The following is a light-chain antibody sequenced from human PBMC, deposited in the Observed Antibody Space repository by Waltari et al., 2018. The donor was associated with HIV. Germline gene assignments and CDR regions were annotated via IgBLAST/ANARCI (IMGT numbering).Light chain of an antibody. Sequence: QSVLTQPPSVSAAPGQEVTISCSGSSPNIGRNFVSWYQHPPGTAPKLLIFETRKRPSEIPDRFSGSQSGTSATLDITGLQTGDEAEYFCGSWDSDLRAVVFGGGTKLTVL. V-gene: IGLV1-51*02. CDR3: GSWDSDLRAVV. CDR1: SPNIGRNF. CDR2: ETR. J-gene: IGLJ2*01.